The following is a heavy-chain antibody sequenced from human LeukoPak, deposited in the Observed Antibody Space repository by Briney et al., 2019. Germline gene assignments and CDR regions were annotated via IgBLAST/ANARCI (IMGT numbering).Heavy chain of an antibody. CDR2: VYYNCTT. Sequence: SETLSLTCTVSGGSISSYRWSWIWNRPGPGKGLNWNVYYNCTTKYNPSLKSRVTISVDTSKDQFSLKLSSVTAADTAVYYCARDTVLTGYRSRYGMDVWGKGTTVTVSS. J-gene: IGHJ6*04. CDR3: ARDTVLTGYRSRYGMDV. D-gene: IGHD3-9*01. V-gene: IGHV4-59*01. CDR1: GGSISSYR.